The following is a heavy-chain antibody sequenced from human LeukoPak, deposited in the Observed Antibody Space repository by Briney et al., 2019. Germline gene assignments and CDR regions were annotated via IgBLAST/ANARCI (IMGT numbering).Heavy chain of an antibody. CDR3: ASSSGGWYADYFDY. CDR2: IYTSGST. J-gene: IGHJ4*02. D-gene: IGHD6-19*01. Sequence: SETLSLTSTVSGGSINSYYWSCIRQPAGKGLEWIGRIYTSGSTNYNPSLKSRVTMSVDTSKNQFSLKLSSVTAADTAVYYCASSSGGWYADYFDYWGQGTLVTVSS. V-gene: IGHV4-4*07. CDR1: GGSINSYY.